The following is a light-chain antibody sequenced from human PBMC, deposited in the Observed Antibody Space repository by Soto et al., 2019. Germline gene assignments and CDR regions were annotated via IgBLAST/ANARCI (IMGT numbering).Light chain of an antibody. Sequence: NFMLTQPNSVSESPGKTVTISCTRSSGSIASNYVQWYQQRPGSAPTTVIYEDNQRPSGVPDRFSGSIDSSSNSASLTISGLKTEDEADYYCQSYDSSNHVVFGGGTKLTAL. J-gene: IGLJ2*01. CDR2: EDN. CDR1: SGSIASNY. CDR3: QSYDSSNHVV. V-gene: IGLV6-57*03.